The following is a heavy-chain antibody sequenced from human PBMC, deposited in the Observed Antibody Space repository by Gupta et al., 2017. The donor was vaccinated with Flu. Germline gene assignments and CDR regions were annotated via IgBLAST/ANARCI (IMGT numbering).Heavy chain of an antibody. J-gene: IGHJ4*02. CDR3: AKSVTTGKFDY. V-gene: IGHV3-23*01. CDR1: GFTFSRYI. Sequence: EVQLLDSGGGRVQHGGSLRLSWAASGFTFSRYIISWVRQAPGQGLGWVSGMSGSGGTTYYADSVKGRFTISRDNSQNTLYLQMNSLRAEDTAVYYCAKSVTTGKFDYWGQGTLVTVSS. CDR2: MSGSGGTT. D-gene: IGHD1-1*01.